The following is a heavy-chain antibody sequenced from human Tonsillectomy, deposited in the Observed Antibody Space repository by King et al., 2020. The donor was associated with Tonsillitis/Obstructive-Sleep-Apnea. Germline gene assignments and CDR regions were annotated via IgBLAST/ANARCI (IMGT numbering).Heavy chain of an antibody. D-gene: IGHD3-16*02. J-gene: IGHJ6*03. CDR1: GFTFSNAW. CDR2: IKSKTDGGTT. V-gene: IGHV3-15*01. Sequence: VQLVESGGGLVKPGGSLRLSCAASGFTFSNAWMSWVRQAPGKGLEWVGRIKSKTDGGTTDYAAPVKGRFIIARDDSKNTLYLQMNSLKTEDTAVYYCTTGLVDYAYVWGTYRSSGYYCYMDVWGKGTTVTVPS. CDR3: TTGLVDYAYVWGTYRSSGYYCYMDV.